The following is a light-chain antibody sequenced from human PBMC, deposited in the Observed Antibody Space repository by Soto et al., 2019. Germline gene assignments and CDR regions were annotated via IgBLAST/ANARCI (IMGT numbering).Light chain of an antibody. CDR2: NAS. V-gene: IGKV3D-15*01. CDR3: QQYNVWWS. Sequence: LTQSPRTLSVSPGETATLSCRASRTVGSSLAWYQQKPGQSPRLLIFNASTRASGISDRFGGSGSGPDYTLSISGLQPEDFAVYYCQQYNVWWSFGQGTKVAIK. J-gene: IGKJ1*01. CDR1: RTVGSS.